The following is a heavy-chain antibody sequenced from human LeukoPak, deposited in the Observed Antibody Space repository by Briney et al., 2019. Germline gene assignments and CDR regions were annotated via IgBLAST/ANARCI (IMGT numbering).Heavy chain of an antibody. CDR3: ARRAAKGGYYFDY. CDR1: GGSISSSSYY. J-gene: IGHJ4*02. V-gene: IGHV4-39*01. CDR2: IYYSGST. Sequence: SETLSLTCTVSGGSISSSSYYWGWIRQPPGKGLEWIGSIYYSGSTYYNPSLKSRVTISVDTSKNQFSLKLSSVTAADTAVYYCARRAAKGGYYFDYWGQGTLVTASS.